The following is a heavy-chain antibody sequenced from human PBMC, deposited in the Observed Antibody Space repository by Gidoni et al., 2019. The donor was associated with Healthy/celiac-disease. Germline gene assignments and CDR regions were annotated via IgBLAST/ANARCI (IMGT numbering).Heavy chain of an antibody. Sequence: EVQLVESGGGLVQPGRSLRLSSAASGFTFDDYDMHWVRQAPGKGLEWVAGISWKSVSIGYADSVKGRFTISRDNAKNSLYLQMNSLRAEDTALYYCAKQSGASRNFDYWGQGTLVTVSS. D-gene: IGHD3-10*01. CDR2: ISWKSVSI. J-gene: IGHJ4*02. CDR1: GFTFDDYD. CDR3: AKQSGASRNFDY. V-gene: IGHV3-9*01.